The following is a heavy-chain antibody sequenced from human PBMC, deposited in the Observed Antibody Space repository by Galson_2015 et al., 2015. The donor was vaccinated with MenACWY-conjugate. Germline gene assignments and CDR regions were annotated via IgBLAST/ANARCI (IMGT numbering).Heavy chain of an antibody. Sequence: SQRLSCAASGFIFSSYSMNWVRQAPGKGLEWVSSIDSSGSDIYYGDSVKGRFTISRDNAKNSVFLQMNSLRAEDTAVYYCARGIGDYVDGSGDCWGQGTLVTVSS. CDR2: IDSSGSDI. V-gene: IGHV3-21*01. D-gene: IGHD4-17*01. J-gene: IGHJ4*02. CDR1: GFIFSSYS. CDR3: ARGIGDYVDGSGDC.